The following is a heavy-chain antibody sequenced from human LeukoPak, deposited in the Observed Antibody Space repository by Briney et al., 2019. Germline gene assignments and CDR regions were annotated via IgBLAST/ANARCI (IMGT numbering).Heavy chain of an antibody. CDR3: AKGNGVYFKTHFDY. CDR2: ISGSGGST. CDR1: GFTFSSYA. V-gene: IGHV3-23*01. J-gene: IGHJ4*02. Sequence: GGSLRLSCAASGFTFSSYAMSWVRQAPGKGLQWVSTISGSGGSTYYADSVKGRFTISRDNSKNTLYVQVNSLRAEGTAVYYCAKGNGVYFKTHFDYWGQGTLVTVSS. D-gene: IGHD2/OR15-2a*01.